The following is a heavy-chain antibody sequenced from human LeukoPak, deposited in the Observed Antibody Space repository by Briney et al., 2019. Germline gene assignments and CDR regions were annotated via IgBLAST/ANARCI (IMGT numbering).Heavy chain of an antibody. D-gene: IGHD6-19*01. V-gene: IGHV3-23*01. J-gene: IGHJ4*02. CDR1: GFTFSSYW. CDR3: AKVFSSGWYGRDYFDY. CDR2: ISGSGGST. Sequence: GGSLRLSCAASGFTFSSYWMHWVRQAPGKGLEWVSGISGSGGSTYYADSVKGRFTISRDNSKNTLYLQMNSLRAEDTAVYYCAKVFSSGWYGRDYFDYWGQGTLVTVSS.